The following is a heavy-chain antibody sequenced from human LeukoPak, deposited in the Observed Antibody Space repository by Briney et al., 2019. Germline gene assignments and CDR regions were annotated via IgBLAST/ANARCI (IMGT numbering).Heavy chain of an antibody. CDR2: IRSKTYGGTT. J-gene: IGHJ4*02. Sequence: GGSLRLSCTGSGFTFGDYAMSWFRQAPGKGLEWVGFIRSKTYGGTTEYAASVKGRFTISRDDSKSIAYLQMNSLKTEDTAVYYCARDRGMATIVDYWGQGTLVTVSS. CDR1: GFTFGDYA. V-gene: IGHV3-49*03. CDR3: ARDRGMATIVDY. D-gene: IGHD5-24*01.